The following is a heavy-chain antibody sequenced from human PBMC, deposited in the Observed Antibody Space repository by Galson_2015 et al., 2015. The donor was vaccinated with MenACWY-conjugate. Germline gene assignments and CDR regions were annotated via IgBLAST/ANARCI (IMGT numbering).Heavy chain of an antibody. Sequence: ETLSLTCTVSGDSISSHHWSWFRQPPGKGLEWIAYIRETGSLKDNPSLKSRVTMSADKSYNQFSLRLISVTAADTAVYYCARLPTWGSSFGYFDYWGRGILVAVSS. J-gene: IGHJ4*02. CDR1: GDSISSHH. CDR2: IRETGSL. D-gene: IGHD7-27*01. V-gene: IGHV4-59*08. CDR3: ARLPTWGSSFGYFDY.